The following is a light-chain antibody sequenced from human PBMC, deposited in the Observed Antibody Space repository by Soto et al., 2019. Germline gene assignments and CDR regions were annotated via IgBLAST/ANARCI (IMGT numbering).Light chain of an antibody. CDR3: QQYNSYSPT. CDR1: QSISSW. V-gene: IGKV1-5*03. CDR2: KAS. J-gene: IGKJ4*01. Sequence: DIQMTQSPSTLSASVEDRVTITCRASQSISSWLAWYQQKPGKAPKLLIYKASSLESGVPSRFSGSGSGTEFTLTISSLQPDDFATYYCQQYNSYSPTFGGGTKVDIK.